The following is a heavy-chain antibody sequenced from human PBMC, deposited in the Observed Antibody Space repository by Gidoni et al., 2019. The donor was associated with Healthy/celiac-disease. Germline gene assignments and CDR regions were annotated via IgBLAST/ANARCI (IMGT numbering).Heavy chain of an antibody. CDR2: INPNSGGT. J-gene: IGHJ4*02. D-gene: IGHD1-26*01. V-gene: IGHV1-2*04. Sequence: QVQLVQSGAEVKKPGASVKVSCKASGYTFTGYYMHWVRQAPGQGLEWMGWINPNSGGTNYAQKFQGWVTMTRDTSISTAYMELSRLRSDDTAVYYCARGYGVGAARGLFDYWGQGTLVTVSS. CDR1: GYTFTGYY. CDR3: ARGYGVGAARGLFDY.